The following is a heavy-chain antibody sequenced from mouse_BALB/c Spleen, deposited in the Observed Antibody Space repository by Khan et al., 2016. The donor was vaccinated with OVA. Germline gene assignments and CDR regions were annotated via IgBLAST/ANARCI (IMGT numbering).Heavy chain of an antibody. Sequence: EVQLQQSGPDLVKPGASVKISCKASGYSFSVYHMSWVKQSHGKSPEWIGRVNPSNGDTTYNQKFKGKAILTVDKSSSTAFMELRSLTSEDSAVFYCARGYEFFPYWGQGTLVTVSA. V-gene: IGHV1-18*01. D-gene: IGHD2-14*01. J-gene: IGHJ3*01. CDR3: ARGYEFFPY. CDR1: GYSFSVYH. CDR2: VNPSNGDT.